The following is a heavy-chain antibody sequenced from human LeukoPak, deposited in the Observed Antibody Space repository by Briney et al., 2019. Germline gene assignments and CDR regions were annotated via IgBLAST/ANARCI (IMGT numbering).Heavy chain of an antibody. CDR3: AKDIFTMVRGVVDY. CDR2: ISSSSSTI. CDR1: GLTVSSNY. Sequence: GGSLRLSCAASGLTVSSNYMSWVRQAPGKGLEWVSYISSSSSTIYYADSVKGRFTISRDNAKNSLYLQMNSLRAEDTALYYCAKDIFTMVRGVVDYWGQGTLVTVSS. D-gene: IGHD3-10*01. J-gene: IGHJ4*02. V-gene: IGHV3-48*01.